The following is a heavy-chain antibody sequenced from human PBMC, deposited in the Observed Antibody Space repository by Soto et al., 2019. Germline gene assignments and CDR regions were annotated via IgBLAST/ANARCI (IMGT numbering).Heavy chain of an antibody. D-gene: IGHD6-6*01. Sequence: SLRLSCASSGFTFSIYGMHWVRQAPGKGLEWVAVIWYDGSSTYYADSVKGRFTISRDNSKNTLYLQMNSLRAEDTAVYYCARDVRQLGSRGFDYWGQGTLVTVSS. CDR1: GFTFSIYG. J-gene: IGHJ4*02. CDR2: IWYDGSST. V-gene: IGHV3-33*01. CDR3: ARDVRQLGSRGFDY.